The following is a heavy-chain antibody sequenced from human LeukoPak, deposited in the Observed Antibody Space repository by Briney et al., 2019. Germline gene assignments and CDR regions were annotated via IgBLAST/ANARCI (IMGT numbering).Heavy chain of an antibody. CDR2: ISGSGGST. D-gene: IGHD2-2*01. V-gene: IGHV3-23*01. J-gene: IGHJ6*02. CDR1: GFTFSSYA. Sequence: GGSLRLSCAASGFTFSSYAMSWVRQAPGKGLEWVSAISGSGGSTYYADSVKGRFTISRDNSKNTLYLQMNSLRAEDTAVYYCAKDWCTSCYAIPQYYYYGMDVWGQGTRSPSP. CDR3: AKDWCTSCYAIPQYYYYGMDV.